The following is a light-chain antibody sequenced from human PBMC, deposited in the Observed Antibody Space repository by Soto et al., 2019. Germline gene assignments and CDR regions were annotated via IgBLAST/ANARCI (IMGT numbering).Light chain of an antibody. CDR1: QSVSSSY. V-gene: IGKV3-20*01. Sequence: EIVLTQSPGTLSLSPGERATLSCRASQSVSSSYLAWYQQKPGQAPRLLIYGASSRATGLPDRFSGSGSGTDFTLTISRLEPEDFAVSYCQQYGSSHMYTFGQGTKLEIK. CDR3: QQYGSSHMYT. CDR2: GAS. J-gene: IGKJ2*01.